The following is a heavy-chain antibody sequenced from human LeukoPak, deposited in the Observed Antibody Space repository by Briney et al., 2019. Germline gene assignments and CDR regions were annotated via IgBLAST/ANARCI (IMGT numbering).Heavy chain of an antibody. CDR2: ISYDGSNE. J-gene: IGHJ4*01. Sequence: GGSLRLSCAASGFTFSSYGIHWVRQAPGKGLEWEALISYDGSNEYYADSVKGRFTISRDNSKNTLYMQMNSLRAEDTAVYYSAKSSDLLTGYYSYFEYWGHGTLVTVAS. V-gene: IGHV3-30*18. D-gene: IGHD3-9*01. CDR1: GFTFSSYG. CDR3: AKSSDLLTGYYSYFEY.